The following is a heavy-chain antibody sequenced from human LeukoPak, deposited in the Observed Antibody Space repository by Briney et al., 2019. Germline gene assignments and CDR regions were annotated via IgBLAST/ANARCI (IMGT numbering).Heavy chain of an antibody. D-gene: IGHD2-2*01. Sequence: PGGSLRLSCAASGFTFSSYSMNWVRQAPGKGLKWVSSISSSSSYIYYADSVKGRFTISRDNAKNSLYLQMNSLRAEDTAVYYCAREADIVVVPASDVWGKGTTVTVPS. CDR2: ISSSSSYI. CDR3: AREADIVVVPASDV. CDR1: GFTFSSYS. J-gene: IGHJ6*04. V-gene: IGHV3-21*01.